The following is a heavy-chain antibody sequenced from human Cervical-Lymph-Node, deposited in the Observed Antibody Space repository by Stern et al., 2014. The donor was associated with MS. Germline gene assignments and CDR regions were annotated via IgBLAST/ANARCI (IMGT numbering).Heavy chain of an antibody. V-gene: IGHV3-30*18. J-gene: IGHJ4*02. D-gene: IGHD4-17*01. CDR3: AKGWTTGTTNVLGY. CDR1: GFTFSSYG. Sequence: QVQLGQSGGGVVQPGRSLRLSCAASGFTFSSYGMHWVRQAPGKGLEWVAVISYDGSNKYYADSVKGRFTISRDNSKNTLYLQMNSLRAEDTAVYYCAKGWTTGTTNVLGYWGQGTLVTVSS. CDR2: ISYDGSNK.